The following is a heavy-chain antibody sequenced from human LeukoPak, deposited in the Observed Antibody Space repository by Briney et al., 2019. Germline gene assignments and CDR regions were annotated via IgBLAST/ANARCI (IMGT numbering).Heavy chain of an antibody. J-gene: IGHJ4*02. V-gene: IGHV4-4*07. D-gene: IGHD6-19*01. Sequence: PSETLSLTCTVSGGSIGNYYRSWIRQPAGKGLERIGRIYTSGSTDYNPSLKSRLTMSVDTSKNQFSLKLTSMTAADTAVYYCARSGGDRGWYYFDYWGQGTLVTVSS. CDR2: IYTSGST. CDR1: GGSIGNYY. CDR3: ARSGGDRGWYYFDY.